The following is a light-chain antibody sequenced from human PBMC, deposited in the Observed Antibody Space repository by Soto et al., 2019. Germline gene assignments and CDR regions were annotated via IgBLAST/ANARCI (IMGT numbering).Light chain of an antibody. CDR1: SSDVGSYDS. J-gene: IGLJ2*01. CDR2: EVG. V-gene: IGLV2-8*01. Sequence: QSALTQPPSASGSPGQSVTISCSGTSSDVGSYDSVSWYQQHPDKAPKLMIYEVGKRSSGVPDRFSGSKSGNTASLTVSGLQAEDEADYYCSSYAGSNNLVFGGGTQLTVL. CDR3: SSYAGSNNLV.